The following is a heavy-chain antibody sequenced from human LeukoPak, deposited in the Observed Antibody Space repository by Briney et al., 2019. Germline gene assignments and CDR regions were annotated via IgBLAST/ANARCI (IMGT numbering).Heavy chain of an antibody. CDR2: IKSRNRGETV. CDR3: TTDGSTTLSNTFDY. Sequence: GGSLGLSCAASGFTFSDAWMNWVRLAPGKGLEWVGRIKSRNRGETVDYAAPVKGRFTISRDDSKTTVYLQMNSLKTEDTAIYYCTTDGSTTLSNTFDYWGQGTLVTVSS. CDR1: GFTFSDAW. J-gene: IGHJ4*02. D-gene: IGHD1-26*01. V-gene: IGHV3-15*01.